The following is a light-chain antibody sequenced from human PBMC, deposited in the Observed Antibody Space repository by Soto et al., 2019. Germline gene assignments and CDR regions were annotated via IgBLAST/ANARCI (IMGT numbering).Light chain of an antibody. J-gene: IGKJ1*01. Sequence: ELVMTQSPATLSVSPGERATLSCWASQSVSSNLAWYPHKPGQPPRLLIYGASTSATGIPARFSGSGSGTEVTLTSSRLQSEDFAVYYCQQYNNWPPWTFGQGTKVEIK. CDR1: QSVSSN. V-gene: IGKV3-15*01. CDR2: GAS. CDR3: QQYNNWPPWT.